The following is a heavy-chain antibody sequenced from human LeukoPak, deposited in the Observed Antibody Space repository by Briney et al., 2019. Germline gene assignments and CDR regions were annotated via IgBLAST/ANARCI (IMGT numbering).Heavy chain of an antibody. CDR2: IVVGSGNT. J-gene: IGHJ6*02. CDR3: AADTAMVPYYYYGMDV. CDR1: GFTFTSSA. V-gene: IGHV1-58*02. D-gene: IGHD5-18*01. Sequence: ASVKVSCKASGFTFTSSAMQWVRQARGQRLEWIGWIVVGSGNTNYAQKFQERVTITRDMSTSTAYMELSSLRSGDTAVYYCAADTAMVPYYYYGMDVWGQGTTVTVSS.